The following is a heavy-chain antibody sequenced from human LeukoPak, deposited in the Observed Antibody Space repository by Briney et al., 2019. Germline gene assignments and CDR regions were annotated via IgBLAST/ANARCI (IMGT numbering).Heavy chain of an antibody. V-gene: IGHV7-4-1*02. CDR2: INTNTGNP. CDR1: GDTFSNSI. J-gene: IGHJ6*03. CDR3: ARTRIAAAGTYYYYYYMDV. Sequence: ASVKVSCKASGDTFSNSIITWVRQAPGQGLEWMGWINTNTGNPTYAQGFTGRFVFSLDTSVSTAYLQISSLKAEDTAVYYCARTRIAAAGTYYYYYYMDVWGKGTTVTVSS. D-gene: IGHD6-13*01.